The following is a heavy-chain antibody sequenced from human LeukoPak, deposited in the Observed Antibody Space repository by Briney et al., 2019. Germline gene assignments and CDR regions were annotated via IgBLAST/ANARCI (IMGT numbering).Heavy chain of an antibody. V-gene: IGHV1-3*01. CDR3: ATQLQADSQYATPPWLVY. D-gene: IGHD2-8*01. Sequence: GASVKVSCKTSGYTFTNYAIHWVRQAPGQRLEWMGWINAGYGNTKYSQKFQGRVTMTRDTSTSTVYMELSSLRSEDTAVYYCATQLQADSQYATPPWLVYWGQGTLVTVSS. CDR2: INAGYGNT. J-gene: IGHJ4*02. CDR1: GYTFTNYA.